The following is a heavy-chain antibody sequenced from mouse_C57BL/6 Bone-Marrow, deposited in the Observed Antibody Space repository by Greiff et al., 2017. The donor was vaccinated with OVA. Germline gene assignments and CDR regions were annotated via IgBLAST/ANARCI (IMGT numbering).Heavy chain of an antibody. Sequence: EVQGVESGGGLVKPGGSLKLSCAASGFTFSSYAMSWVRQTPEKRLEGVATISDGGSYTYYPDNVKGRFTISRDNAKNNLYLQMSHLKSEDTAMYYCARDLRGTYWGQGTRVTVSA. CDR2: ISDGGSYT. CDR1: GFTFSSYA. V-gene: IGHV5-4*01. J-gene: IGHJ3*01. CDR3: ARDLRGTY.